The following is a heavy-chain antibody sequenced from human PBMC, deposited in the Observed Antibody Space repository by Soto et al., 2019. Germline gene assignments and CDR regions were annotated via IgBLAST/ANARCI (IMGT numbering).Heavy chain of an antibody. Sequence: ASVKVSCKASGYTFTSYGISLVRQAPGQGLEWMGWISAYNGNTNYAQKLQGRVTMTTDTSTSTAYMELRSLRSDDTAVYYCARDIAAAGSDPYYFDYWGQGTLVTVSS. CDR1: GYTFTSYG. J-gene: IGHJ4*02. CDR2: ISAYNGNT. CDR3: ARDIAAAGSDPYYFDY. D-gene: IGHD6-13*01. V-gene: IGHV1-18*01.